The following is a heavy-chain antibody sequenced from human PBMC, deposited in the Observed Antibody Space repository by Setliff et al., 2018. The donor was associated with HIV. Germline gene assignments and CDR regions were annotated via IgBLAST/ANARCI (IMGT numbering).Heavy chain of an antibody. V-gene: IGHV4-59*11. Sequence: PSETLSLPCSVSWESKINHDWGWIRQSPGRGLEWIGSMFRGGGRQFQPSLASRVSISGATSKNQFSLKMTSVTPADTAVYFCVGVPSYYGTGTLWVWGKGITVTVSS. J-gene: IGHJ6*04. D-gene: IGHD3-10*01. CDR2: MFRGGGR. CDR1: WESKINHD. CDR3: VGVPSYYGTGTLWV.